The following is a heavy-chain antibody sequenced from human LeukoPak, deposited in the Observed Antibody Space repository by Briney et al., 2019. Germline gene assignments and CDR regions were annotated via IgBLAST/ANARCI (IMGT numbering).Heavy chain of an antibody. Sequence: PGRSLRLSCAASGFTFDYYSMHWVRQVPGKGLEWVSGITWNSGSVGYADSVKGRFTISRDNAKNSLYLQMNSLREEDTASYHCAKGRVGVTGNRFDPWGQGTLVTVSS. D-gene: IGHD3-10*01. V-gene: IGHV3-9*01. CDR1: GFTFDYYS. J-gene: IGHJ5*02. CDR3: AKGRVGVTGNRFDP. CDR2: ITWNSGSV.